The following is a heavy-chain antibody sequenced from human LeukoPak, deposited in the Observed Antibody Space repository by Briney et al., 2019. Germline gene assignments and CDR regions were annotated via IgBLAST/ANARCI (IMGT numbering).Heavy chain of an antibody. CDR3: AREWPNTFWFAP. CDR2: INPSAGNT. CDR1: RYTFTTYY. V-gene: IGHV1-46*01. J-gene: IGHJ5*02. Sequence: ASVKVSCKASRYTFTTYYMHWVPQAPGQGLEWMGIINPSAGNTRYAQKFQGRVTMTRDTSTSTVYMELSSLRSEDTAVYYCAREWPNTFWFAPWGQGTLVTVSS. D-gene: IGHD1/OR15-1a*01.